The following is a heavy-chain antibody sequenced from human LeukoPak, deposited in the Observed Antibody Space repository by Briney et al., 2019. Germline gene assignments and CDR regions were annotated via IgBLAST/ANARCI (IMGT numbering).Heavy chain of an antibody. CDR3: ARDPIVYGLSSTYYYDSSGYIFDY. Sequence: ASVKVSCKASGGTFSSYAISWVRQAPGQGLEWMGRIIPILGIANYAQKFQGRVTITADKSTSTAYMELSSLRSEDTAVYYCARDPIVYGLSSTYYYDSSGYIFDYWGQGTLVTVSS. V-gene: IGHV1-69*04. CDR2: IIPILGIA. CDR1: GGTFSSYA. J-gene: IGHJ4*02. D-gene: IGHD3-22*01.